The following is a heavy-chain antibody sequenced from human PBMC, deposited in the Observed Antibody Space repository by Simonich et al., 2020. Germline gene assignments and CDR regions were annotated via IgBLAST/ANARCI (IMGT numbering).Heavy chain of an antibody. CDR1: GFTFDDYA. CDR2: IRWNGGSI. J-gene: IGHJ1*01. Sequence: EVQLVESGGGLVQPGRSLRLSCAASGFTFDDYAMHWVRQAPGKVLEWVSGIRWNGGSIGYADSVKGRFTISRDNAKNSLYLQMNSLRAEDTALYYCAKDVAAAGTEYFQHWGQGTLVTVSS. CDR3: AKDVAAAGTEYFQH. V-gene: IGHV3-9*01. D-gene: IGHD6-13*01.